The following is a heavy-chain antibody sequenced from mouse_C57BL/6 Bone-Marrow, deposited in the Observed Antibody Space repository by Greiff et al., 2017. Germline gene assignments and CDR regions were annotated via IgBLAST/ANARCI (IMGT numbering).Heavy chain of an antibody. CDR2: IYPYNGVS. CDR1: GYSFTGYY. Sequence: EVQLVESGPELVKPGASVKISCKASGYSFTGYYMHWVKQSHGNILDWIGYIYPYNGVSSYNQKFKGKATLTVAKSSSTAYMELRSLTSEDSAVYYCARGGTTVVVDYWGQGTTLTVSS. J-gene: IGHJ2*01. D-gene: IGHD1-1*01. CDR3: ARGGTTVVVDY. V-gene: IGHV1-31*01.